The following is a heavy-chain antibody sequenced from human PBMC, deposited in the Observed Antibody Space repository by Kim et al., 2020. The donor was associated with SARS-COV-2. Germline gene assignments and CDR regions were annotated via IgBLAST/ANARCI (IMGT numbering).Heavy chain of an antibody. CDR2: IYWDNDK. CDR3: ARTPSDGRGYVRLDS. CDR1: GFSLSTNGVG. J-gene: IGHJ5*01. D-gene: IGHD5-12*01. Sequence: SGPTLVNPTQTLTLTCTFSGFSLSTNGVGVGWIRQPPGKALEWLALIYWDNDKRYSPSLKSRLTITKDTSKNQVVLTLTNMDPVDTATYFCARTPSDGRGYVRLDSWGKGTLVTVSS. V-gene: IGHV2-5*02.